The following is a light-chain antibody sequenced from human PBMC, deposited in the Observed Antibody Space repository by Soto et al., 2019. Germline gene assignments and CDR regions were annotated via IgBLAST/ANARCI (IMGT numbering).Light chain of an antibody. CDR3: SSYAGSKIRV. CDR1: SSDVGGYNY. J-gene: IGLJ2*01. CDR2: EVS. V-gene: IGLV2-8*01. Sequence: QSALTQPHSASGSPGQSVTISCTGTSSDVGGYNYVPWYQQHPGKAPKLTIYEVSKRPSGVPDRFAGYKSVNTASLTVSGLQAEDEADYYCSSYAGSKIRVFGGGTKVTVL.